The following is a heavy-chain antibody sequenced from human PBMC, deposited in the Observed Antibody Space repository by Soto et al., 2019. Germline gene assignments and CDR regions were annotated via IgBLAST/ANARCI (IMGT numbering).Heavy chain of an antibody. CDR1: GDSFSSDDYY. CDR2: ISYRVDT. Sequence: SETLSLPCTVSGDSFSSDDYYWSWIRQPPGKGLEWIGYISYRVDTYYSPSLKSRVTMSIYTSKNQFSLNVSSVTAADTAVYYCARVAGVAYCGGDCYHFDYWGQGTLVTVSS. V-gene: IGHV4-30-4*01. D-gene: IGHD2-21*02. J-gene: IGHJ4*02. CDR3: ARVAGVAYCGGDCYHFDY.